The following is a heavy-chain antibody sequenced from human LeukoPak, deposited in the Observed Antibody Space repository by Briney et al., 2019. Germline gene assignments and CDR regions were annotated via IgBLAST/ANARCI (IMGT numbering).Heavy chain of an antibody. Sequence: SETLSLTCAVSGGSISSYYWSWIRQPAGKGLEWIGRIYTSGSTNYNPSLKSRVTMSVDTCKNQFSLKLSSVTAADTAVYYCARDGSPRIYYYYYMDVWGKGTTVTVSS. V-gene: IGHV4-4*07. D-gene: IGHD2-2*01. CDR1: GGSISSYY. CDR2: IYTSGST. CDR3: ARDGSPRIYYYYYMDV. J-gene: IGHJ6*03.